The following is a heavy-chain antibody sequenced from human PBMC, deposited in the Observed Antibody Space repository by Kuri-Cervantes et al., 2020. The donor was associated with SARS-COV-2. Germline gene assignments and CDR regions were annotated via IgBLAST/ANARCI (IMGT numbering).Heavy chain of an antibody. Sequence: GESLKISCAASGFIFSSYSMNWVRQAPGKGLEWVSSISSSSSYIYYADSVKGRFTISRDNAKNTLYLQMNSLRAEDTAVYYCARGEVTMDMDVWGQGTTVTVSS. J-gene: IGHJ6*02. CDR1: GFIFSSYS. V-gene: IGHV3-21*01. CDR2: ISSSSSYI. CDR3: ARGEVTMDMDV. D-gene: IGHD3-10*01.